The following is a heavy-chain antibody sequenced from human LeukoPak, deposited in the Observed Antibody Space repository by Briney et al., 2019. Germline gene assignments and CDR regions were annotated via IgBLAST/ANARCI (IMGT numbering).Heavy chain of an antibody. V-gene: IGHV4-39*07. CDR2: IYYSGST. Sequence: SSETLSLTCTVSGGSISSSSYYWGWIRQPPGKGLEWIGSIYYSGSTYYNPSLKSRVTISVDTSKNQFSLKLSSVTAADTAVYYCARSARRAYYFDYWGQGTLVTVSS. J-gene: IGHJ4*02. CDR1: GGSISSSSYY. CDR3: ARSARRAYYFDY.